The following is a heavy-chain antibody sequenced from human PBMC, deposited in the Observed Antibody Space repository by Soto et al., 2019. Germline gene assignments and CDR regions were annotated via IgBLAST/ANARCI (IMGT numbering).Heavy chain of an antibody. Sequence: GGSLRLSCAASGFTFSSYAMSWVRQAPGKGLEWVSAISGSGGSTYYADSVKGRFTISRDNSKNTLYLQMNSLRAEDTAVYYCAKDWGYCSGGSCYRLDYWGQGILVTVSS. CDR3: AKDWGYCSGGSCYRLDY. CDR2: ISGSGGST. J-gene: IGHJ4*02. D-gene: IGHD2-15*01. V-gene: IGHV3-23*01. CDR1: GFTFSSYA.